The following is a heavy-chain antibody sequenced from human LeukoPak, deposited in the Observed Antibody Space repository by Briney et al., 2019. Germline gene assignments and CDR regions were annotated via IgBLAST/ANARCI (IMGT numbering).Heavy chain of an antibody. CDR1: GFTFSNSA. CDR2: ISDSGGKT. D-gene: IGHD1-26*01. Sequence: PGGSLRLSCAASGFTFSNSAMTWVRQAPGKGLEWVSAISDSGGKTHYADSVKGRFTISRDNSKNTLYLQMNSLRVEDTAIYYCAKDWSCDDWGQGTLITVSS. V-gene: IGHV3-23*01. J-gene: IGHJ4*02. CDR3: AKDWSCDD.